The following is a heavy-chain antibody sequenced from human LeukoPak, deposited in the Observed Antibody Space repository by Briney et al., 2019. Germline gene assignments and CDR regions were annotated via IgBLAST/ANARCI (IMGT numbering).Heavy chain of an antibody. Sequence: ASVKVSCEVSGYTLTELSMHWVRQAPGKGLEWMGGFDPEDGETIYAQKFQGRVTMTEDTSTDTAYMELSSLRSEDTAVYYCATAEYYSYWFDPWGQGTLVTVSS. V-gene: IGHV1-24*01. CDR3: ATAEYYSYWFDP. CDR2: FDPEDGET. D-gene: IGHD3-10*01. J-gene: IGHJ5*02. CDR1: GYTLTELS.